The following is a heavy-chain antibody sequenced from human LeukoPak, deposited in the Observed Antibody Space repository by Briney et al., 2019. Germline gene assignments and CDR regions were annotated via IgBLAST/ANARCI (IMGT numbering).Heavy chain of an antibody. D-gene: IGHD2-15*01. V-gene: IGHV4-39*07. Sequence: PSETLSLTCTVSGGSISSSSYYWGWIRQPPGKGLEWIGSIYYSGSTYYNPSLKSRVTISVDTSKNQFSLKLSSVTAADTAVYYCARDIVVVVAATSSCFDYWGQGTLVTVSS. J-gene: IGHJ4*02. CDR1: GGSISSSSYY. CDR2: IYYSGST. CDR3: ARDIVVVVAATSSCFDY.